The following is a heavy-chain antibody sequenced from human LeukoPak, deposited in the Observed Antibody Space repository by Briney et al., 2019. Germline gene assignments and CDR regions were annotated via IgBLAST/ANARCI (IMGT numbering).Heavy chain of an antibody. Sequence: SETLSLTCTVSGGSISSNYWSWIRQPPGKGLEWIGYIYYSGSTNYNPSLKSRVTISVDTSKNQFSLKLSSVTAADTAVYYCARGGPGYSYGPWGQGTLVTVSS. J-gene: IGHJ4*02. CDR2: IYYSGST. V-gene: IGHV4-59*01. D-gene: IGHD5-18*01. CDR1: GGSISSNY. CDR3: ARGGPGYSYGP.